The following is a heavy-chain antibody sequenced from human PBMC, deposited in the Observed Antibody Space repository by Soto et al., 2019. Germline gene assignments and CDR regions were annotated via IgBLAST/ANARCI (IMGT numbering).Heavy chain of an antibody. J-gene: IGHJ4*02. D-gene: IGHD3-9*01. CDR3: ASGYYDSLPRQ. V-gene: IGHV4-34*01. Sequence: QVQLQQWGAGLLKPSETLSLTCAVYGRSFSGYYWTCIRQPPGKGLEWIGEINHSGYINYNPSLKGRVTLAVDTSKKQFSLKLRSVTAADTAVYFCASGYYDSLPRQWGQGTLVTVSS. CDR1: GRSFSGYY. CDR2: INHSGYI.